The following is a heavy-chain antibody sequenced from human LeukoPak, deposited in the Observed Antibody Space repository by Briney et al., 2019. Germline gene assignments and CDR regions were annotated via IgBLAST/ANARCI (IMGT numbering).Heavy chain of an antibody. CDR2: INPNSGGT. D-gene: IGHD3-3*01. CDR1: GYTFTGYY. V-gene: IGHV1-2*06. Sequence: ASVKVSCKASGYTFTGYYMHWVRQAPGQGLEWMGRINPNSGGTSHAQKFQGRVTMTRDTSISTAYMELSRLRSDDTAVYYCARPYYDFWSGPYYYYYGMDVWGQGTTVTVSS. CDR3: ARPYYDFWSGPYYYYYGMDV. J-gene: IGHJ6*02.